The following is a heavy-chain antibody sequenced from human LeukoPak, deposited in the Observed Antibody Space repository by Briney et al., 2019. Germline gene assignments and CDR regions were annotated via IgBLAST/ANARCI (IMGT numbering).Heavy chain of an antibody. D-gene: IGHD7-27*01. Sequence: PGGSLRLSCAASGFTFFDAWMNWVRQAPGKGLEWVGRIKRRADGGTADYAAPVEGRFTISRDDSKNTLYLQMNSLKTEDTAVYYCTTGNWGPYWGQGTLVPVSS. V-gene: IGHV3-15*07. CDR2: IKRRADGGTA. CDR1: GFTFFDAW. J-gene: IGHJ4*02. CDR3: TTGNWGPY.